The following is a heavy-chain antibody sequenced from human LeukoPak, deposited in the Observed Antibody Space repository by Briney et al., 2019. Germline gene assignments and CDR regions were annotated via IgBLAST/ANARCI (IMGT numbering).Heavy chain of an antibody. V-gene: IGHV3-23*01. D-gene: IGHD5-24*01. J-gene: IGHJ4*02. CDR3: AKDPYGYNSYYFDY. Sequence: GGSLRLSCAASGFTFSSYAMSWVRQAPGKGLEWVSAISSSGGSTYYEDSVKGRFTISRDNSKNTLYLQMSSLRVEDTAVYYCAKDPYGYNSYYFDYWGQGTLGTVSS. CDR1: GFTFSSYA. CDR2: ISSSGGST.